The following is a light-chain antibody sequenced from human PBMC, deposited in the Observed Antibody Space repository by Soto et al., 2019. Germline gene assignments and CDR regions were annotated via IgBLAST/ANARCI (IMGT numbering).Light chain of an antibody. J-gene: IGLJ1*01. CDR3: SSYTSSSTLRHV. CDR2: VVS. V-gene: IGLV2-14*01. Sequence: QSALTQPASVSGSPGQSITISCTGTSSDVGGYNYVSWYQQHPGKAPKLMIYVVSNRPSGVSNRFSGSKSGNTASLTISGLQAEDEADYYCSSYTSSSTLRHVFGTGTKLTVL. CDR1: SSDVGGYNY.